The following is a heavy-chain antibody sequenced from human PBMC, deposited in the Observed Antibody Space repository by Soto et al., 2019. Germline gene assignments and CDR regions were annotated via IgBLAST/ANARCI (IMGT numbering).Heavy chain of an antibody. CDR1: GYTFSNYD. CDR2: LNPNNGDT. CDR3: AKVSRKGSAIDFDY. J-gene: IGHJ4*02. V-gene: IGHV1-8*01. D-gene: IGHD3-10*01. Sequence: QVQLVQSGAELKKPGASVKVSCKASGYTFSNYDMNWVRQAAGQGPEWIGWLNPNNGDTGYAQKFQGRVTLTTDISTPTDYMQLTSLRSDDTAIYYWAKVSRKGSAIDFDYWGQGTLITVSS.